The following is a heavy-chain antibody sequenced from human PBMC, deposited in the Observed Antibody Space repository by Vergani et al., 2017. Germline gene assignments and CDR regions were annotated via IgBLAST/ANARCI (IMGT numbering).Heavy chain of an antibody. J-gene: IGHJ5*02. CDR1: GGSITSGSFY. CDR2: IHSSGTT. CDR3: AGDSWTSELRGVYWFDT. V-gene: IGHV4-61*02. D-gene: IGHD3-10*01. Sequence: QLQLQESGPGLVTPSQTLSLTCTVSGGSITSGSFYWSWIRQPAGKGLEWIGRIHSSGTTNYNPSLKSRVTLSVDTSKNQLSLRMTSVTAADTAVYYCAGDSWTSELRGVYWFDTWGQGTLVSVSS.